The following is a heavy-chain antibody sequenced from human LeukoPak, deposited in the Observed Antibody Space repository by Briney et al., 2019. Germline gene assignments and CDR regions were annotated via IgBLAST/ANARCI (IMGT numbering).Heavy chain of an antibody. CDR2: ISSSGSTI. Sequence: GGSLRLSCAASGFTFSDYYMSWIRQAPGKGLAWVSYISSSGSTIYYADSVKGRFTISRDNAKNSLYLQMNSLRAEDTAVYYCARSPSDCSGGSCYSVRRSYYYYGMDVWGQGTTVTVSS. CDR3: ARSPSDCSGGSCYSVRRSYYYYGMDV. V-gene: IGHV3-11*01. D-gene: IGHD2-15*01. CDR1: GFTFSDYY. J-gene: IGHJ6*02.